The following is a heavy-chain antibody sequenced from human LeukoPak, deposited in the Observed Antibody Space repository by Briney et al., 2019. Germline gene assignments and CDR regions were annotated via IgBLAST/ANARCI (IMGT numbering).Heavy chain of an antibody. CDR2: INHSGST. CDR1: GGSFSGYY. J-gene: IGHJ6*03. V-gene: IGHV4-34*01. Sequence: SETLSLTCAVYGGSFSGYYWSWIRQPPGKGLEWIGEINHSGSTNYNPSLKSRVTISVDTSKNQFSLKLSSVTAADTAVYYCARDNWNYDYYYMDVWGKGTTVTVSS. CDR3: ARDNWNYDYYYMDV. D-gene: IGHD1-20*01.